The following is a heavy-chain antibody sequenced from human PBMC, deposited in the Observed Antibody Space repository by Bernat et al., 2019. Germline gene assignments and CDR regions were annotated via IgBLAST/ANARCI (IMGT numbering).Heavy chain of an antibody. Sequence: QVQLQESGPGLVKPSETLSLTCTVSGGSISSYYWSWIRQPPGKGLEWIGYIYYSGSTNYNPSLKSRVTISVDTSKNQFSLKLSSVTAADTAVYYCARQSYGDPPYFDYWGQGTLVTVSS. CDR2: IYYSGST. CDR3: ARQSYGDPPYFDY. CDR1: GGSISSYY. J-gene: IGHJ4*02. D-gene: IGHD4-17*01. V-gene: IGHV4-59*08.